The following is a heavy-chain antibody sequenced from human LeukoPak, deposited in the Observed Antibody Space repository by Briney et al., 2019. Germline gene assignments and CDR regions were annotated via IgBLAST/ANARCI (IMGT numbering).Heavy chain of an antibody. V-gene: IGHV1-18*01. CDR2: ISAYNGNT. J-gene: IGHJ4*02. Sequence: ASVKVSCKASGYTFTSYGISWVRQAPGQGLEWMGWISAYNGNTNYAQTLQGRVTMTTDTSTSTAYMELRSLRSDDTAVYYCARDGLRFLEWLLRFDYWGQGTLVTVSS. D-gene: IGHD3-3*01. CDR3: ARDGLRFLEWLLRFDY. CDR1: GYTFTSYG.